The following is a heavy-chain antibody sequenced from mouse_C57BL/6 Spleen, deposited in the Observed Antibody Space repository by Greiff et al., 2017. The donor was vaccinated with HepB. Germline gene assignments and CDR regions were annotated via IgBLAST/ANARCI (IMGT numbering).Heavy chain of an antibody. CDR3: ARDGSSYGWFAY. D-gene: IGHD1-1*01. J-gene: IGHJ3*01. CDR2: ISDGGSYT. CDR1: GFTFSSYA. Sequence: EVMLVESGGGLVKPGGSLKLSCAASGFTFSSYAMSWVRQTPEKRLEWVATISDGGSYTYYPDNVKGRFTISRDNAKNNLYLQMSHLKSEDTAMYYCARDGSSYGWFAYWGQGTLVTVSA. V-gene: IGHV5-4*01.